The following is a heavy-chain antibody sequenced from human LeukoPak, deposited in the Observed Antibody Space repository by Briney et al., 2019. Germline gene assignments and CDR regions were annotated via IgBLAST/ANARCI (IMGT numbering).Heavy chain of an antibody. J-gene: IGHJ4*02. V-gene: IGHV3-23*01. CDR3: AKNQGQCLVPVDY. CDR1: GFTFSNYA. CDR2: MSGSGGST. Sequence: GGSLRLSCAASGFTFSNYAMSWVRQAPGKGLEWVSSMSGSGGSTYYADSVKGRFTISRDNSKNTLYRQMNNLRAEDTALYYCAKNQGQCLVPVDYWGPGTLVTVSS. D-gene: IGHD6-19*01.